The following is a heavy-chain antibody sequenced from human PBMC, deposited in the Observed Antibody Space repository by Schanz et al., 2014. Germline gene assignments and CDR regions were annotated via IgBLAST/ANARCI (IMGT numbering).Heavy chain of an antibody. CDR2: ISGSGVST. D-gene: IGHD3-16*01. CDR3: VRLDVHDY. CDR1: GFTFSSYA. Sequence: QLLESGGGLVQPGGSLRLSCAASGFTFSSYAMSWVRQAPGKGLEWISAISGSGVSTHYADSVKGRFTISRDNSKSTLYLQVNSLRPEDTAVYYCVRLDVHDYWGQGTLVTVSA. V-gene: IGHV3-23*01. J-gene: IGHJ4*02.